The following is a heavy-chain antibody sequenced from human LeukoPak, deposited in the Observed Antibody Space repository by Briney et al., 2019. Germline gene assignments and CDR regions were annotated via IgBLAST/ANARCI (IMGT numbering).Heavy chain of an antibody. CDR2: IKQDGSEK. V-gene: IGHV3-7*01. J-gene: IGHJ4*02. Sequence: GGSLRLSCAASGFTFSSYWMSWVRQAPGKGLEWVANIKQDGSEKYYVDSVKGRFTISRDNAKNSLYLKMNSLRAEYTAVYYCGRDLQQLSDFDYWGQGTLVTVSS. D-gene: IGHD6-13*01. CDR1: GFTFSSYW. CDR3: GRDLQQLSDFDY.